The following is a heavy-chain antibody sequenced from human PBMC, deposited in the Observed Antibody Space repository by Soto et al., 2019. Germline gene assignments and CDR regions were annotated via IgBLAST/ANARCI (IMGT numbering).Heavy chain of an antibody. CDR1: GGSISSYY. V-gene: IGHV4-59*06. CDR3: ARALLTISGDWFDP. D-gene: IGHD3-3*01. Sequence: PSETLSLTCTVSGGSISSYYWSWIRQPPGKGLEWIGYIYYSGSTYYNPSLKSRVTISVDTSKNQFSLKLSSVTAADTAVYYCARALLTISGDWFDPWGQGTLVTVSS. CDR2: IYYSGST. J-gene: IGHJ5*02.